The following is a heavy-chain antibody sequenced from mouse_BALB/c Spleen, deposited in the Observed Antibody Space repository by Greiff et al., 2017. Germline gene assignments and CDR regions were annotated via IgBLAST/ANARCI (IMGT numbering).Heavy chain of an antibody. CDR1: GFSLTSYD. Sequence: QVQLQQSGPGLVAPSQSLSITCTVSGFSLTSYDISWIRQPPGKGLEWLGVIWTGGGTNYNSAFMSRLSISKDNSKSQVFLKMNSLQTDDTAIYYCVRDRAYYRYDDYAMDYWGQGTSVTVSS. D-gene: IGHD2-14*01. CDR2: IWTGGGT. CDR3: VRDRAYYRYDDYAMDY. J-gene: IGHJ4*01. V-gene: IGHV2-9-2*01.